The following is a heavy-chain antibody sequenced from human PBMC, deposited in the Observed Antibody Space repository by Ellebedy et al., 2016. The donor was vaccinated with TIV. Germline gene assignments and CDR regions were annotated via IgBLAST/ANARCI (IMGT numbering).Heavy chain of an antibody. CDR1: GFTFSALA. J-gene: IGHJ6*02. CDR3: VKGSGTMDV. CDR2: ITERKYNT. Sequence: GESLKISCAASGFTFSALAMSWVRQAPGKGLEWISAITERKYNTYYADSVRGRFTISRDNSKNTLYLQMNSLRAEDTATYYCVKGSGTMDVWGQGTTITVSS. V-gene: IGHV3-23*01. D-gene: IGHD1-1*01.